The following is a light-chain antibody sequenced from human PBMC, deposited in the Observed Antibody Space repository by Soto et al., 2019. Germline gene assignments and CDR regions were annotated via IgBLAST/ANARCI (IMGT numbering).Light chain of an antibody. CDR2: AAS. CDR3: QQSYSTLFT. Sequence: DIQMTQSPSSLSASVGDGVTITCRASQSISHYLNWYQQKPGKAPKLLIYAASSLQSGVPSRFSGSGSGTDFTLTISSLQPEDFATYYCQQSYSTLFTFGPGTKVDIK. J-gene: IGKJ3*01. V-gene: IGKV1-39*01. CDR1: QSISHY.